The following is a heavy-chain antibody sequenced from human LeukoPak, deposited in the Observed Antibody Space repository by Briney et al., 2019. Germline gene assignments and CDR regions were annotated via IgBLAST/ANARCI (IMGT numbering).Heavy chain of an antibody. J-gene: IGHJ4*02. CDR1: GYTFTGYY. CDR3: ARNIVVAPAAMSLAADFDY. CDR2: INPNSGGT. V-gene: IGHV1-2*02. D-gene: IGHD2-2*01. Sequence: GASVKVSCEASGYTFTGYYMHWVRQAPGQELEWMGWINPNSGGTNYAQKFQGRVTMTRDTSISTAYMELSRLRSDDTAVYYCARNIVVAPAAMSLAADFDYWGQGTLVTVSS.